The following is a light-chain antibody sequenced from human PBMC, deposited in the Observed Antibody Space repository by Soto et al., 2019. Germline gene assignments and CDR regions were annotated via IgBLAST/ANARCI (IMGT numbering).Light chain of an antibody. CDR3: QQSYNSPLT. CDR2: AAS. Sequence: DIQLTQSPSFLSASVGDRITITCRASQGITSYLAWYQQRPGKAPKLLIYAASSLQSGVPSRFSGSGSGTDFTLTISDLQPEDFASYYCQQSYNSPLTFGGGTKV. V-gene: IGKV1-39*01. CDR1: QGITSY. J-gene: IGKJ4*01.